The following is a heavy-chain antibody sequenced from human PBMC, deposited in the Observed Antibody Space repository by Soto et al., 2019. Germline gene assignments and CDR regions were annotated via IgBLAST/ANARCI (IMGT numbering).Heavy chain of an antibody. CDR1: GFTFSSYW. J-gene: IGHJ6*02. D-gene: IGHD3-3*01. Sequence: PGGSLSLSCAASGFTFSSYWMSWVRQAPGKGLEWVANIKQEGSEKYYVDSVKGRFPISRDNAKNSLYLQMNSLRAEDTAVYYCARDRHPVGTYDFWSSSYYGLDVWGQGTMVTVSS. CDR3: ARDRHPVGTYDFWSSSYYGLDV. V-gene: IGHV3-7*01. CDR2: IKQEGSEK.